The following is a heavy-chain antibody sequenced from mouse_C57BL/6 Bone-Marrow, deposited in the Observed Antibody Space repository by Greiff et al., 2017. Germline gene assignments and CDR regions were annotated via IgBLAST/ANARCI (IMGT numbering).Heavy chain of an antibody. CDR1: GFNIKDDY. Sequence: DVQLQESGAELVRPGASVKLSCTASGFNIKDDYMHWVKQRPEQGLEWIGWIDPENGDTEYASKFQGKATITEDTSSNTAYLQLSSLTSEDTAVYYCTPLYYGSSYFYWYFDVWGTGTTVTVSS. V-gene: IGHV14-4*01. CDR3: TPLYYGSSYFYWYFDV. CDR2: IDPENGDT. D-gene: IGHD1-1*01. J-gene: IGHJ1*03.